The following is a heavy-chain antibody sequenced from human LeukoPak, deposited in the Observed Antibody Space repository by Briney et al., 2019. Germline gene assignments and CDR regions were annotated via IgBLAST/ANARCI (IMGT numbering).Heavy chain of an antibody. CDR1: GGSISSYY. CDR2: IYYSGST. J-gene: IGHJ4*02. V-gene: IGHV4-59*08. CDR3: ARHSTAVATYYFDY. D-gene: IGHD6-19*01. Sequence: SETLSLTCTVSGGSISSYYWSWIRQPPGKGLEWIGYIYYSGSTNYNPSLKSRVTISVDTSKNQFSLKLSSVTAADTAVYYCARHSTAVATYYFDYWGQGTLVTVSS.